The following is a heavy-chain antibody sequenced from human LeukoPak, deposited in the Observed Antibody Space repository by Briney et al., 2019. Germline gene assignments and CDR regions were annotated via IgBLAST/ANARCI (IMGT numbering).Heavy chain of an antibody. CDR1: GYTFTSYD. CDR2: MNPNSGNT. V-gene: IGHV1-8*01. Sequence: GASVKVSYKASGYTFTSYDINWVRQATGQGLEWMGWMNPNSGNTGYAQKFQGRVTMTRNTSISTAYMELSSLRSEDTAVYYCARGPLTYYYDSSGYYGVYWGQGTLVTVSS. CDR3: ARGPLTYYYDSSGYYGVY. D-gene: IGHD3-22*01. J-gene: IGHJ4*02.